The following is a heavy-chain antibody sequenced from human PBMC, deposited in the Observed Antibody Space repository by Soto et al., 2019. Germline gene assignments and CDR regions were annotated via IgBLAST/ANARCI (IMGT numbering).Heavy chain of an antibody. V-gene: IGHV3-33*01. Sequence: QVQVVESGGGVVQPGRSLRLSCAASGFTFSSFGMHWVRQAPGKGLEWVSLIWYDGSKKSYGDSVKGRFTISRDNSGNTVYLQMNSLRADDTAVXXXXXXXXYYSLWSGYYPSRNGMDVWGQXTTVTVSS. J-gene: IGHJ6*02. CDR2: IWYDGSKK. D-gene: IGHD3-3*01. CDR1: GFTFSSFG. CDR3: XXXXXYYSLWSGYYPSRNGMDV.